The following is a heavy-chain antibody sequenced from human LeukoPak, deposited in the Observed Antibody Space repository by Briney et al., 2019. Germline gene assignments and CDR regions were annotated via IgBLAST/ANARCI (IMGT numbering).Heavy chain of an antibody. CDR3: VRDSNIDAFDL. CDR1: KFNFGDYY. V-gene: IGHV3-11*06. D-gene: IGHD2/OR15-2a*01. J-gene: IGHJ3*01. Sequence: GGSLRLCCTASKFNFGDYYMSWIRQAPGKGLEWISYISTTTRFANYADSVKGRFTISRDNANNSLFLQMHSLRAEDTAIYFCVRDSNIDAFDLWGQGTMVIVSS. CDR2: ISTTTRFA.